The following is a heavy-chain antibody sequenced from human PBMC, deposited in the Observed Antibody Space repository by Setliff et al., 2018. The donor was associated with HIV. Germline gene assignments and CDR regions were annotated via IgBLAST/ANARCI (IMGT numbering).Heavy chain of an antibody. CDR2: IYHSGST. V-gene: IGHV4-38-2*01. Sequence: PSETLSLTCAVSGYSLSSGYFWGWIRQPPGKGLEWIGSIYHSGSTYYNPSLKSRVTISVDTSKNQFSPKLSSVTAADTAVYYCASTSRRLGDSSGNEGAFDIWGQGTMVTVSS. CDR1: GYSLSSGYF. CDR3: ASTSRRLGDSSGNEGAFDI. D-gene: IGHD3-22*01. J-gene: IGHJ3*02.